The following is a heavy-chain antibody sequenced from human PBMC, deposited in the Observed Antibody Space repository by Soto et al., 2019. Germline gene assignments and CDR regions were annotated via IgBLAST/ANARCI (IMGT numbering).Heavy chain of an antibody. CDR2: IHYNGNT. D-gene: IGHD5-12*01. Sequence: AETLSPTCTASGDYISAYSWSWVRQPPGKGLEWIGNIHYNGNTKYNPSLKSRVTMSVDTSKNQFSLKLISVTAADTAKYFCAREGNLGRWLQPLDFWGQGTLVTVSS. V-gene: IGHV4-59*01. CDR3: AREGNLGRWLQPLDF. CDR1: GDYISAYS. J-gene: IGHJ4*02.